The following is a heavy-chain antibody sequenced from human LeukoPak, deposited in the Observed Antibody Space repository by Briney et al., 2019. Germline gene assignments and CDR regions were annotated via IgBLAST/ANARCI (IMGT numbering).Heavy chain of an antibody. Sequence: PSETLSLTCAVSGYSISSGYYWGWIRQPPGKGLEWIGYIYYSGSTNYNPSLKSRVTISVDTSKNQFSLKLSSVTAADTAVYYCARAAWELPLDYWGQGTLVTVSS. V-gene: IGHV4-61*01. D-gene: IGHD1-26*01. J-gene: IGHJ4*02. CDR3: ARAAWELPLDY. CDR1: GYSISSGYY. CDR2: IYYSGST.